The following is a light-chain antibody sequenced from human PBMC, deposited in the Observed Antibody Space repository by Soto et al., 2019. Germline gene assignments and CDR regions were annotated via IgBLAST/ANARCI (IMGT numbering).Light chain of an antibody. Sequence: DIQMTQSPSSLSASVGDRVTITCQARQDISHYLNWDQQKPGKAPKLLIYDASNLETGVPSRFSGSGSGTDFTFTISSLQPEDIATYYCQQYDNLPLTFGGGTKVEIK. CDR1: QDISHY. CDR2: DAS. J-gene: IGKJ4*01. V-gene: IGKV1-33*01. CDR3: QQYDNLPLT.